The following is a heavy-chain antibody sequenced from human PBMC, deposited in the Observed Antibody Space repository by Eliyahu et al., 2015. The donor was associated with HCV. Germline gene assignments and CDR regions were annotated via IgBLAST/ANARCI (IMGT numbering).Heavy chain of an antibody. J-gene: IGHJ4*02. CDR2: ISTSGATK. V-gene: IGHV3-48*02. Sequence: EVKLVESGGGLAQPGGSXXLXXVXSGYTFDISGMXWVRQAPGKGLEVIAYISTSGATKSYADSVKGRFTISRDNPERSLFLRMDSLREDDTAVYYCATSGSVYWGQGTPVTVSS. D-gene: IGHD6-19*01. CDR3: ATSGSVY. CDR1: GYTFDISG.